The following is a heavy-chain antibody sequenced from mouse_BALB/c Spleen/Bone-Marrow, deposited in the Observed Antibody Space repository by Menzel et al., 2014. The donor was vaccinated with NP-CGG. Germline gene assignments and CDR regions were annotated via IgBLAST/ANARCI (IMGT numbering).Heavy chain of an antibody. CDR3: ARLGYYGGFAY. CDR1: GFDFXRYW. D-gene: IGHD2-3*01. V-gene: IGHV4-1*02. J-gene: IGHJ3*01. CDR2: INPDSSTI. Sequence: EVQLVESGGGLVQPGGSLKLSCAASGFDFXRYWMSWVRQAPGKGLEWIGEINPDSSTINYTPSLKDKFIISRHNAKNTLFLQMSKVRSEDTALYYCARLGYYGGFAYWGQGTLVTVSA.